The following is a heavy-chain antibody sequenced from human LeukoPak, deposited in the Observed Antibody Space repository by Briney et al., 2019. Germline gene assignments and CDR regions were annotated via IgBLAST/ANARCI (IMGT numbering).Heavy chain of an antibody. V-gene: IGHV3-72*01. J-gene: IGHJ6*03. Sequence: GGSLRLSCAASGFTFSDHYMDWVRQAPGKGLEWVGRTRNKANSYTTEYAASVKGRFTISRDDSKNSLYLQMNSLTTEDTAVYYCARGIVVVVAAQYYMDVWGKGTTVTVSS. CDR1: GFTFSDHY. CDR2: TRNKANSYTT. CDR3: ARGIVVVVAAQYYMDV. D-gene: IGHD2-15*01.